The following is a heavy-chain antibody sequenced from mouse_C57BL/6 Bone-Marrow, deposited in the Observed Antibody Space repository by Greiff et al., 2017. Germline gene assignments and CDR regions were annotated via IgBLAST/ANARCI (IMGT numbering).Heavy chain of an antibody. D-gene: IGHD1-1*01. Sequence: QVQLQQPGAELVMPGASVKLSCKASGYTFTSYWMHWVKQRPGQGLEWIGEIDPSDSYTNYNQKFKGKSTLTVDKSSSTAYMQLSSLTSEDSAVYDWERERGYYGSSSGYFDVWGTGTTVTVSS. CDR2: IDPSDSYT. J-gene: IGHJ1*03. V-gene: IGHV1-69*01. CDR1: GYTFTSYW. CDR3: ERERGYYGSSSGYFDV.